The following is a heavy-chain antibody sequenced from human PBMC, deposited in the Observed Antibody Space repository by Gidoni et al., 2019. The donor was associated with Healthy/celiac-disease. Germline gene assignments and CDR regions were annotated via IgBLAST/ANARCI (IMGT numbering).Heavy chain of an antibody. J-gene: IGHJ4*02. CDR1: GFTFSSYS. Sequence: EVQLVESGGGLVKPGGSLRLSCAASGFTFSSYSMNWVRQAPGKGLEWVASISSSGSTIYYADSVKGRFTISRDNAKNSLYLQMSSLRAEDTAVYYCASSTATYYYDSSGYYPDYWGQGTLVTVSS. D-gene: IGHD3-22*01. CDR2: ISSSGSTI. V-gene: IGHV3-21*01. CDR3: ASSTATYYYDSSGYYPDY.